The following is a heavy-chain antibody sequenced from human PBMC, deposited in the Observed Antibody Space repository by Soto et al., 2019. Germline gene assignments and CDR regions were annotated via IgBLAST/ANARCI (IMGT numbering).Heavy chain of an antibody. Sequence: QVQLVQSGAEVKEPGASVRVSCKASGYTFINYDIHWVRQAPGQGLEWMGWMNPKSGNTGYGQKFEGRVTMTRNTSISTAYMEMSSLRSDDTAVYYGANAPSRVERTYYVGGWCDSVGQGTLVTFSS. CDR2: MNPKSGNT. V-gene: IGHV1-8*01. CDR1: GYTFINYD. D-gene: IGHD3-22*01. J-gene: IGHJ5*01. CDR3: ANAPSRVERTYYVGGWCDS.